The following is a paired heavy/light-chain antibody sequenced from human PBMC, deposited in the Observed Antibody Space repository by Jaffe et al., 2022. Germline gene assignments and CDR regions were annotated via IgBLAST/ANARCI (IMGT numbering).Heavy chain of an antibody. CDR2: INQSGST. CDR1: GGSLSNYQ. CDR3: WLVLPVAIHY. V-gene: IGHV4-34*01. D-gene: IGHD2-2*01. J-gene: IGHJ4*02. Sequence: QVQLQQWGAGLLKPSETLSLSCAVYGGSLSNYQLTWIRQPPGKGLEWIGEINQSGSTNYNPSLKSRVTISVDTSKNQFSLKLSSVTAADTAMYYCWLVLPVAIHYWGQGTLVTVSS.
Light chain of an antibody. J-gene: IGKJ1*01. Sequence: EIVMTQSPATLSVSPGERATLSCRASQTVSGNLAWYQQKPGQAPRLLIYGASTRATGIPARFSGSESGTEFTLTISSLQSEDFAVYYCQQYNNWPRTFGQGTKVEIK. CDR2: GAS. CDR1: QTVSGN. V-gene: IGKV3-15*01. CDR3: QQYNNWPRT.